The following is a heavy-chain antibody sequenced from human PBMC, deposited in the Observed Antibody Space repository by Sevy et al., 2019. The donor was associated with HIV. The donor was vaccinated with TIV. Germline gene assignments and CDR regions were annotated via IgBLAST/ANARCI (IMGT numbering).Heavy chain of an antibody. CDR1: GFTFNDYY. V-gene: IGHV3-30-3*01. CDR3: AREPRVWSLSYYFDY. J-gene: IGHJ4*02. Sequence: GGSLRLSCAVSGFTFNDYYVTWIRQAPGKGLEWVALISYDGSKKYYSDSVKGRFTISRDNSKSTLYLQLNSLRAEDTAVYYCAREPRVWSLSYYFDYWGQGTLVTVSS. CDR2: ISYDGSKK. D-gene: IGHD3-9*01.